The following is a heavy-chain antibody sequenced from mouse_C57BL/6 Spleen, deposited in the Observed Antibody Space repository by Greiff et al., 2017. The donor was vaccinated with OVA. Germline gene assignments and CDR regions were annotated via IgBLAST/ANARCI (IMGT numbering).Heavy chain of an antibody. V-gene: IGHV14-2*01. CDR1: GFNIKDYY. J-gene: IGHJ1*03. Sequence: EVQLKESGAELVKPGASVKLSCTASGFNIKDYYMHWVKQRTEQGLEWIGRIDPEDGETKYAPKFQGKATITADTSSNTAYLQLSSLTSEDTAVYYCAREGITTVGDWYFDVWGTGTTVTVSS. CDR2: IDPEDGET. CDR3: AREGITTVGDWYFDV. D-gene: IGHD1-1*01.